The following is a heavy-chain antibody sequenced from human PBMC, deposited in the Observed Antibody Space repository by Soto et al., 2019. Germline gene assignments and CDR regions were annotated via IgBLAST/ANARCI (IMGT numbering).Heavy chain of an antibody. CDR1: GFTFTSSN. Sequence: QPGGSLRLSCAASGFTFTSSNMNWVRQSPGKGLEWLSYISSSSDTIYNADSVKGRFTISRDNAKNALYLQMNSLKDEDTAVYFCARSGGELLFLPFDIWGQGTMVTV. D-gene: IGHD3-3*01. J-gene: IGHJ3*02. CDR3: ARSGGELLFLPFDI. CDR2: ISSSSDTI. V-gene: IGHV3-48*02.